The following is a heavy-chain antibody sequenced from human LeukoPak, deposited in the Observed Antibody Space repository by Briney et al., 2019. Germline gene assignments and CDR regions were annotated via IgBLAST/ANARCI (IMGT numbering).Heavy chain of an antibody. D-gene: IGHD6-19*01. Sequence: ASVKVSCKVSGYTLTELSMHWVRQAPGKGLEWMGWISAYNGDTNYAQNLQGRVTMTKDTSTSTAYMELRSLRSDDTAVYYCARGSPSVWIAVPGRSHYFDYWGQGTLVTVSS. CDR1: GYTLTELS. J-gene: IGHJ4*02. V-gene: IGHV1-18*01. CDR2: ISAYNGDT. CDR3: ARGSPSVWIAVPGRSHYFDY.